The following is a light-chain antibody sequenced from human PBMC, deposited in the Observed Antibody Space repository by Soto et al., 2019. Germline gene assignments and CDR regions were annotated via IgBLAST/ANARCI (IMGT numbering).Light chain of an antibody. J-gene: IGKJ4*01. CDR2: AAS. CDR1: QGIGNT. V-gene: IGKV3-15*01. Sequence: EIVITQSPATLSVSPGEVATLSCRASQGIGNTLAWYQQKPGQTPRLLIYAASIRATGVPARFSGSGSGTDFTLTINSLQSEDFAVYYCQHYVNWPLTFGGGTKVDIK. CDR3: QHYVNWPLT.